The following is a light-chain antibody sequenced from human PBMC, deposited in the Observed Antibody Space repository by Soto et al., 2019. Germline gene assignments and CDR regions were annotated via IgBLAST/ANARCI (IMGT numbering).Light chain of an antibody. J-gene: IGLJ1*01. CDR3: SSYTSSSTLNYV. CDR1: SSDVGGYNY. V-gene: IGLV2-14*01. CDR2: DVS. Sequence: QFVLTQPASVSGSPGQSITISCTGTSSDVGGYNYVSWYQQHPGKAPKLMIYDVSNRPSGVSNRFSGSKSGNTASLTISELQAEDEADYYCSSYTSSSTLNYVFGTGTKVTVL.